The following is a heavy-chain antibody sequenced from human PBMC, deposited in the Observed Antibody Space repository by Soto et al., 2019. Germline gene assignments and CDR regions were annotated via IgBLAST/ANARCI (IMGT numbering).Heavy chain of an antibody. CDR1: GYTFTSYG. J-gene: IGHJ3*02. V-gene: IGHV1-18*01. CDR3: ARREDDDDIWGSTRWGNDAFDI. Sequence: QVQLVQSGAEVKKPGASVKVSCKASGYTFTSYGISWVRQAPGQGLEWMGWISAYNGNTKYAQKLQGRVNMTTDTSTSTGYMELRSRRSDETAVYYCARREDDDDIWGSTRWGNDAFDIWGQGTMVTVSS. CDR2: ISAYNGNT. D-gene: IGHD3-16*01.